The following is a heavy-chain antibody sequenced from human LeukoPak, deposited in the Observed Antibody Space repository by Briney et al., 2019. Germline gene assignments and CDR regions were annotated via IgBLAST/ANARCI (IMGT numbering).Heavy chain of an antibody. J-gene: IGHJ6*03. CDR3: ARLRAGNYYGSGSYYNAYYYYYMDV. D-gene: IGHD3-10*01. CDR2: IYYSGST. V-gene: IGHV4-38-2*02. Sequence: SETLSLTCTVSGYSISSGYYWGWIRQPPGKGLEWIGSIYYSGSTYYNPSLKSRVTISVDTSKNQFSLKLSSVTAADTAVYYCARLRAGNYYGSGSYYNAYYYYYMDVWGKGTTVTISS. CDR1: GYSISSGYY.